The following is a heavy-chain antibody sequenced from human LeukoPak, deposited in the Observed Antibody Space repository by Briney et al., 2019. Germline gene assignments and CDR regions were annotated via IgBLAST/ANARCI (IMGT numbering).Heavy chain of an antibody. V-gene: IGHV3-48*01. D-gene: IGHD3-3*01. CDR1: GFTLSSHS. CDR2: ISSGSSAR. J-gene: IGHJ4*02. CDR3: ARMSGSRLPGY. Sequence: GGSLRLSCAASGFTLSSHSMNWVRQTPGKGLEWVSYISSGSSARYYADSVKGRFTISRDDARNSLYLQMNSLRAEDTAVYYCARMSGSRLPGYWGQGTLVTVSS.